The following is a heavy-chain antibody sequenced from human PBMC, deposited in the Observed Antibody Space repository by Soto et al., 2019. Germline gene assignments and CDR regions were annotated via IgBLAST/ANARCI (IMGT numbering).Heavy chain of an antibody. CDR2: MSGSGVSGRG. CDR1: GFSFRKYA. CDR3: AKDLDDYSSAIDF. V-gene: IGHV3-23*01. J-gene: IGHJ4*02. D-gene: IGHD4-4*01. Sequence: EVQLLESGGGLVQPGGSLRLSCVGSGFSFRKYAMNWVRQAPGKGLEWVSGMSGSGVSGRGFNADPVKGRITITRDNSKNTLYLEMNSLRAEDTAVYYCAKDLDDYSSAIDFWGQGTLVTVSS.